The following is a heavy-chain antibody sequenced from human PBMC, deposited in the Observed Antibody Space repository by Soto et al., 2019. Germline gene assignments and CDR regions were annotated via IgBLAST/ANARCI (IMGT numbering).Heavy chain of an antibody. CDR3: TKANRYCSGANCFTFDY. CDR2: FSSGGGGT. V-gene: IGHV3-23*01. D-gene: IGHD2-15*01. Sequence: EVQLLESGGGLLQPGGSLRLSCTASGFTFSNYAMSWVRQAPGKGLEWVSTFSSGGGGTYYADSVKGRFTISRDNSKNTLYLQMNSLRAEDTAVYYCTKANRYCSGANCFTFDYWGLGTLVTVSS. CDR1: GFTFSNYA. J-gene: IGHJ4*02.